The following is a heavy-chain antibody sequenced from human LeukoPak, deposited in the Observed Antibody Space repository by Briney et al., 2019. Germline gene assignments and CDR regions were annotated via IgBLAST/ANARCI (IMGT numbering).Heavy chain of an antibody. V-gene: IGHV3-9*01. CDR1: GFTFDDYA. CDR2: ISWNSGSI. Sequence: GGSLRLSCAASGFTFDDYAMHWVRQAPGKGLEWVSGISWNSGSICYADSVKGRFTISRDNAKNSLYLQMNSLRAEDTALYYCEKAPYYGSGFDYWGEGAMVGVCS. D-gene: IGHD3-10*01. CDR3: EKAPYYGSGFDY. J-gene: IGHJ4*02.